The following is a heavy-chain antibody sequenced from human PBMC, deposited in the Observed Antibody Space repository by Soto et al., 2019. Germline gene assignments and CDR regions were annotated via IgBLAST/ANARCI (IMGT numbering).Heavy chain of an antibody. V-gene: IGHV3-33*01. Sequence: SLRLSCAASGFTFDRYGMHWVRQAPGKGLEWVAVIWSDGSTEYYADSVKGRFTISRDNSKNTMYLQMNSLRGEDTGVYYCARGRTPSAIFDWFDPWGQGTLVTVSS. D-gene: IGHD2-2*01. J-gene: IGHJ5*02. CDR3: ARGRTPSAIFDWFDP. CDR1: GFTFDRYG. CDR2: IWSDGSTE.